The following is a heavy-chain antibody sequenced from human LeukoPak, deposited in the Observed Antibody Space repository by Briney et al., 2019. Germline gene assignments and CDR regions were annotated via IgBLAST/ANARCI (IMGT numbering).Heavy chain of an antibody. CDR2: IKQDGSEK. D-gene: IGHD7-27*01. V-gene: IGHV3-7*01. CDR1: GFTFSSYA. J-gene: IGHJ4*02. CDR3: ARDWGNHY. Sequence: GGSLRLSCAASGFTFSSYAMSWARQAPGKGLEWVANIKQDGSEKYYVDSVKGRFTISRDNAKNSLYLQMNSLRAEDTAVYYCARDWGNHYWGQGTLVTVSS.